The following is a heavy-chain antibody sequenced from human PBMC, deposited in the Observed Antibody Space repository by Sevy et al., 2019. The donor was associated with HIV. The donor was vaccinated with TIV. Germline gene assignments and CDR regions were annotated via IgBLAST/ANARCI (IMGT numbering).Heavy chain of an antibody. CDR2: IIPIFGTP. D-gene: IGHD6-6*01. CDR1: GGTFSSYA. Sequence: ASVKVSCKAPGGTFSSYAISWVRQAPGQGLEWMGGIIPIFGTPNYAQNFQGRVTITADESTNTAYMELTSLGSEDTGVYFCARDDIETRPVVPRNFHYYGMDVWGQGTTVTVSS. V-gene: IGHV1-69*13. J-gene: IGHJ6*02. CDR3: ARDDIETRPVVPRNFHYYGMDV.